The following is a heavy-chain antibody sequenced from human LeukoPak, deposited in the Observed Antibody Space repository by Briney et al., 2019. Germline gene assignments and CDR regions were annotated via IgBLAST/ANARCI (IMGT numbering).Heavy chain of an antibody. D-gene: IGHD3-10*01. V-gene: IGHV3-7*05. CDR1: GFTFSSYW. Sequence: SGGSLRLSCAASGFTFSSYWMGWVRQAPGKGLEWVANIKQDGSEKYYVDSVKGRFTISRDNAENSLYLQMSSLRVEDTAVYYCAVPLWAGEQVRFDPWGQGTLVTVPS. CDR2: IKQDGSEK. J-gene: IGHJ5*02. CDR3: AVPLWAGEQVRFDP.